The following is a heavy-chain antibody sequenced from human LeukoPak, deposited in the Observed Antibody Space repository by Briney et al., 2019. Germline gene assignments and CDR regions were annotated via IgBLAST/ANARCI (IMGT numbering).Heavy chain of an antibody. CDR2: IYYRGST. D-gene: IGHD6-19*01. V-gene: IGHV4-59*01. CDR1: GGSISSYY. J-gene: IGHJ5*02. Sequence: KSSETLSLTCTVSGGSISSYYWSWIRQPPGKGLEWIGYIYYRGSTNYNPSLKSRVTISVDTSKNQFSLKLSSVTAADTAVYYCARDRPAGWLDPWGQGTLVTVSS. CDR3: ARDRPAGWLDP.